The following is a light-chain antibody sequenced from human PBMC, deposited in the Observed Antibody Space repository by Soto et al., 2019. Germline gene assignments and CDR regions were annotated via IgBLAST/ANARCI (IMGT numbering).Light chain of an antibody. Sequence: IQLTQSPSSLSASVGDRVTITCQASRGISSYLAWYQQKPGKPPKLLVYSASTLQSGVPSRFSGSGSGPDFTLTISSLHPDDFATYYCKEYDSYSSTFGQGTKVDIK. J-gene: IGKJ2*01. CDR1: RGISSY. CDR2: SAS. V-gene: IGKV1-9*01. CDR3: KEYDSYSST.